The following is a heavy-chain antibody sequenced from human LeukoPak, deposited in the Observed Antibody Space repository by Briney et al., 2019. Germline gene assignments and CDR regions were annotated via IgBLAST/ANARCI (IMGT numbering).Heavy chain of an antibody. CDR2: INPNSGGT. J-gene: IGHJ2*01. D-gene: IGHD3-10*01. CDR3: ARSNYYGSGRYWYFDL. V-gene: IGHV1-2*02. CDR1: GYTFTGCY. Sequence: ASVKVSCTASGYTFTGCYMHWLRQAPGPGLGWMGWINPNSGGTNYAQKFQGRVTMTRDTSISTAYMELSRLRSDDTAVYYCARSNYYGSGRYWYFDLWGRGTLVTVSS.